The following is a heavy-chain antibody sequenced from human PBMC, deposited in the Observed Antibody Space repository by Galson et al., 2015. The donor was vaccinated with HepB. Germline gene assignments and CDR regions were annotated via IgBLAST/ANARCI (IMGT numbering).Heavy chain of an antibody. J-gene: IGHJ3*02. Sequence: ALRLSCAAWGLTFSRYGKDRFPPAPGKGREWVAVIWYDGSNKYYADSVKGRFTISRDNSKNTLYLQMNSLRAEDTAVYYCAREIAVADPGGTFDIWGQGTMVTVSS. CDR3: AREIAVADPGGTFDI. CDR2: IWYDGSNK. CDR1: GLTFSRYG. D-gene: IGHD6-19*01. V-gene: IGHV3-33*07.